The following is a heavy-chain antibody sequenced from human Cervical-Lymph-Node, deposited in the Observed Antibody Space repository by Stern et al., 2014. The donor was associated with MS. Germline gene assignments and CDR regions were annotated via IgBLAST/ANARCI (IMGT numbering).Heavy chain of an antibody. J-gene: IGHJ4*02. Sequence: QVQLVQSGAEVKKPGASVKVSCTASGYTFTGFFLHWVRQAPGQGLEWGGWINPNTGVTKSAQKFQGGVTLTRDTSINTGHMELNRLKSDDTAVFYCARGYPFFDNWGQGTLVTVSS. D-gene: IGHD2-15*01. CDR1: GYTFTGFF. CDR3: ARGYPFFDN. V-gene: IGHV1-2*02. CDR2: INPNTGVT.